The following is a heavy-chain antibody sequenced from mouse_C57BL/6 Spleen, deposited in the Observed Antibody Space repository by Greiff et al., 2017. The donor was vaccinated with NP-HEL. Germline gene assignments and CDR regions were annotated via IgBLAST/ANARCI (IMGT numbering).Heavy chain of an antibody. D-gene: IGHD1-1*01. J-gene: IGHJ1*03. CDR1: GYTFTSYW. CDR3: ARSPHYYGSSHWYFDV. Sequence: VQLQQPGAELVKPGASVKMSCKASGYTFTSYWITWVKQRPGQGLEWIGDIYPGSGSTNYNEKFKSKATLTVDTSSSTAYMQLSSLTSEDSAVYYCARSPHYYGSSHWYFDVWGTGTTVTVSS. CDR2: IYPGSGST. V-gene: IGHV1-55*01.